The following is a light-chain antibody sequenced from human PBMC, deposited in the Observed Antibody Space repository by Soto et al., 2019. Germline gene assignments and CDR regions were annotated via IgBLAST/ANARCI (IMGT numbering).Light chain of an antibody. CDR1: QSVSGN. CDR3: QQYNNWPPA. Sequence: EIVMTQSPATLSVSPGERATLSCRASQSVSGNLAWYQQKPGQAPMLLIYGASTRATGIPARFSGSGSGTEFTLTISSLQSEEFAVYYCQQYNNWPPAFGQGTKVEIK. CDR2: GAS. V-gene: IGKV3-15*01. J-gene: IGKJ1*01.